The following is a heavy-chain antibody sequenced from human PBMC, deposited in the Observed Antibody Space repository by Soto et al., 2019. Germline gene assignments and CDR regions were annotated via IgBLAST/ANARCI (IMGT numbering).Heavy chain of an antibody. J-gene: IGHJ6*02. Sequence: QLQLQESGPGLVKPSQTLSLSSAVSGASISRGGSSWSWIRQAPGTGLEWIGYIYHNGITNYNPSLKSRVTISVDMSHNQFSLSLNFVTAADTAVYYCARGLAVRGSYGLDVWGHGTTVTVSS. CDR3: ARGLAVRGSYGLDV. CDR2: IYHNGIT. CDR1: GASISRGGSS. V-gene: IGHV4-30-2*01. D-gene: IGHD3-10*01.